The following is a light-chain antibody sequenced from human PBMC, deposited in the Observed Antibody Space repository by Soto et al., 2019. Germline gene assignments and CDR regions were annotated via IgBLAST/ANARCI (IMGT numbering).Light chain of an antibody. CDR1: SSDVGNYNR. J-gene: IGLJ3*02. Sequence: QSVLTQPPSVSGSPGQSVTISCTGTSSDVGNYNRVSWYQQPPGTAPKLIIYEVSNRPSGVPDRFSGSKSGNTASLTISGLQAEDEADYYCSSFTSDSTLVFGGGTKVTVL. V-gene: IGLV2-18*02. CDR2: EVS. CDR3: SSFTSDSTLV.